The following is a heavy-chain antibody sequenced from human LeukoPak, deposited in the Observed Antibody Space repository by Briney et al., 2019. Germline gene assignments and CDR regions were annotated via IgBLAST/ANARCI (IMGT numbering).Heavy chain of an antibody. Sequence: SETLSLTCTVSGGSIGSDPYYWGWIRQSPGKGLEWIGSIYHTGNTYYNPSLKGRVTISVDTSKNQFSLRLTSMTAADSSVYYCASLIVVAGWPYLDYWGQGSLVTVSS. J-gene: IGHJ4*02. CDR3: ASLIVVAGWPYLDY. CDR2: IYHTGNT. V-gene: IGHV4-39*01. CDR1: GGSIGSDPYY. D-gene: IGHD6-19*01.